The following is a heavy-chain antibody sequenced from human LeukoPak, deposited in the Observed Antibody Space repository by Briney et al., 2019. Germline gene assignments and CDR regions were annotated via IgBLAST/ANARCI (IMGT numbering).Heavy chain of an antibody. CDR2: ISGSGGST. CDR1: GFTFSSYG. Sequence: GSLLLSCAASGFTFSSYGMSWVRQAPGKGLEWVSAISGSGGSTYYADSVKGRFTISGDNSKNTLYLQMNSLRAEDTAVYYCAKGGTYYYDSSGYDYWGQGTLVTVSS. V-gene: IGHV3-23*01. J-gene: IGHJ4*02. CDR3: AKGGTYYYDSSGYDY. D-gene: IGHD3-22*01.